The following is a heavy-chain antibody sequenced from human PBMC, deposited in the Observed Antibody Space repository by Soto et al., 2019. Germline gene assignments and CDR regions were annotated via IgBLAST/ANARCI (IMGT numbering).Heavy chain of an antibody. CDR3: ARTSGYSYGPSDAFDI. CDR1: GYTFTSYY. D-gene: IGHD5-18*01. J-gene: IGHJ3*02. CDR2: INPSGGST. V-gene: IGHV1-46*01. Sequence: ASVKVSCKASGYTFTSYYMHWVRQAPGQGLEWMGIINPSGGSTSYAQKFQGRVTMTRDTSTSTVYMELSSLRSEDTAVYYCARTSGYSYGPSDAFDIWGQGTMVTVS.